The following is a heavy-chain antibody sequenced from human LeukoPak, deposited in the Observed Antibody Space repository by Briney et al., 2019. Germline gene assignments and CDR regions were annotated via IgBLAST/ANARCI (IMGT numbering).Heavy chain of an antibody. Sequence: GGSLRLSCAASGFTFSSYSMNWVRQAPGKGLEWVSSISSISSYIYYADSVKSRFTISRDNAKNSLYLQMNSLSGEDRAVYYCARHWNIVVVPAAMSWFDPWGQGTLVTVSS. CDR3: ARHWNIVVVPAAMSWFDP. J-gene: IGHJ5*02. CDR1: GFTFSSYS. CDR2: ISSISSYI. V-gene: IGHV3-21*01. D-gene: IGHD2-2*01.